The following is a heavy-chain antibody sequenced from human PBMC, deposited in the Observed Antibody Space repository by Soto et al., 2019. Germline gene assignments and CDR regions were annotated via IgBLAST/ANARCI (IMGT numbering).Heavy chain of an antibody. CDR2: IIPILGIA. Sequence: QVQLVQSGAEVKKPGSSVKVSCKASGGTFSSYTISWVRQAPGQGLEWMGRIIPILGIANYAQKFQGRVTINADKSTSTAYMELSSLRSEDTAVYYCARDRGYCSSTSCFRGWFDPWGQGTLVTVSS. CDR1: GGTFSSYT. CDR3: ARDRGYCSSTSCFRGWFDP. D-gene: IGHD2-2*01. J-gene: IGHJ5*02. V-gene: IGHV1-69*08.